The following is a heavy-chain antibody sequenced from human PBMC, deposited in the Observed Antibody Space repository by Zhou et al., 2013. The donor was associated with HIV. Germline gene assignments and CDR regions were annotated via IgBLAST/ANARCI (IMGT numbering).Heavy chain of an antibody. CDR2: VIPLIGTT. D-gene: IGHD3-22*01. CDR3: AREAYDDTSHQFLVDYFYAMDV. Sequence: QVRLFQSGAEVRRPGSSVKVPCLTSGYTFNRFPINWLRQVPGQGLEWMAVVIPLIGTTHYAPKFEGRLTVSTAASATTAYMELRNLTADDTALYFCAREAYDDTSHQFLVDYFYAMDVWGQGTVVLVSS. CDR1: GYTFNRFP. V-gene: IGHV1-69*05. J-gene: IGHJ6*02.